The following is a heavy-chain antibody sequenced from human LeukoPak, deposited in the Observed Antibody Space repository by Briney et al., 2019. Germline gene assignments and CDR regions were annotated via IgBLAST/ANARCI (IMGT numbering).Heavy chain of an antibody. V-gene: IGHV4-4*09. D-gene: IGHD5-24*01. CDR2: IYTSGST. J-gene: IGHJ4*02. CDR3: ARGEGYIRAFDY. Sequence: SETLSLTCTVSGGSISSYYWSWIRQPPGKGLEWIGYIYTSGSTNYNPSLKSRVTISVDTSKNQFSLKLSSVTAADTAVYYCARGEGYIRAFDYWGQGTLVTVSS. CDR1: GGSISSYY.